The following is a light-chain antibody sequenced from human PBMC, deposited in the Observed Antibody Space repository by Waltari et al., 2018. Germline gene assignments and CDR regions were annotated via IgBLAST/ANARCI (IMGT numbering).Light chain of an antibody. CDR2: DVS. J-gene: IGLJ3*02. CDR3: NSYAGSSSWV. V-gene: IGLV2-14*01. CDR1: SSDVGFYNY. Sequence: QSALTQPASVSGSPGQSITISCTGTSSDVGFYNYVSWYQQHPGKAPKLMIYDVSERPSGGSNRFAGSTSGNTASLTISGLQADDEADYYCNSYAGSSSWVFGGGTKLTVL.